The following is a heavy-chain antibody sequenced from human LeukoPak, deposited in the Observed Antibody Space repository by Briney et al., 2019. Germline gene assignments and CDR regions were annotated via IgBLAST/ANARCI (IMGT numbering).Heavy chain of an antibody. CDR1: GFTFRNFA. V-gene: IGHV3-23*01. D-gene: IGHD2-15*01. CDR2: ISGSGDTT. Sequence: PGGSLRLSCAASGFTFRNFAMTWVRQTPGKGLEWVSDISGSGDTTYYGDSVKGRFTISRDNSKNTLFLQMNSLRGDDTAVYYCAKCSGAASYTPIASWGQGTLVTVSS. J-gene: IGHJ4*02. CDR3: AKCSGAASYTPIAS.